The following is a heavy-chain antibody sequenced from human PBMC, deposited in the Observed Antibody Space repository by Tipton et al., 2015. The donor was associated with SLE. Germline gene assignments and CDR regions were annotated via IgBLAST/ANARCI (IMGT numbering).Heavy chain of an antibody. Sequence: TLSLTCAVYGGSFSGYYWTWIRQPPGKGLEWIGEINHSGSTNYNPSLKSRVTISVDTSKKEFSLNLTSVTAADTAVYYCARGPYCSSTSCYTADDWGQGTLVTVSS. J-gene: IGHJ4*02. CDR2: INHSGST. D-gene: IGHD2-2*02. CDR3: ARGPYCSSTSCYTADD. V-gene: IGHV4-34*01. CDR1: GGSFSGYY.